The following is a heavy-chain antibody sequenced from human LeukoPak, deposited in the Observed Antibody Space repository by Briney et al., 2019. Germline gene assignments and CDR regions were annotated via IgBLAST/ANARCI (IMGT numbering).Heavy chain of an antibody. CDR2: IYPGDSDT. V-gene: IGHV5-51*01. J-gene: IGHJ4*02. Sequence: GESLKISCKGSGYSFNSYWIGWVRQMPGKGLEWMGIIYPGDSDTRYSPSFQGQVTISADKSISTAYLQWSSLKASDTAIYYCARQLGYSSSRLDYWXQGTLVTVSS. CDR3: ARQLGYSSSRLDY. CDR1: GYSFNSYW. D-gene: IGHD6-13*01.